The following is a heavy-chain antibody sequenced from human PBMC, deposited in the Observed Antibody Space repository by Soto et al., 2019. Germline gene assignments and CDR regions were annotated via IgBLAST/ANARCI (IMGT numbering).Heavy chain of an antibody. CDR2: IHDSGK. CDR3: ARASGPPYFDY. J-gene: IGHJ4*02. CDR1: GGSISPYY. V-gene: IGHV4-59*01. Sequence: SETLSLTCTVSGGSISPYYWSWIRQPPGKGLEWIGYIHDSGKKYNPSLESRVTISVDTSKNQFSLKLSSVTTADTAVYYCARASGPPYFDYWGQGALVTVSS.